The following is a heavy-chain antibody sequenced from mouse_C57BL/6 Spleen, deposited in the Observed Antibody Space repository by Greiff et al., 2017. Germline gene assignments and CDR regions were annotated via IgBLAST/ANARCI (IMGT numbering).Heavy chain of an antibody. CDR2: IYPGDGDT. V-gene: IGHV1-82*01. CDR3: AKNYYGSSPQAMDY. D-gene: IGHD1-1*01. J-gene: IGHJ4*01. CDR1: GYAFSSSW. Sequence: VHLVESGPELVKPGASVKISCKASGYAFSSSWMNWVKQRPGKGLEWIGRIYPGDGDTNYNGKFKGKATLTADKSSCTAYMQLSSLTSEDSAVYFCAKNYYGSSPQAMDYWGQGTSVTVSS.